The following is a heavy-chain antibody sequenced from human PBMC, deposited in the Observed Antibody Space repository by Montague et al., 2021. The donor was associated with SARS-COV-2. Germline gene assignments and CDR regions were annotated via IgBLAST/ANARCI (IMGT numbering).Heavy chain of an antibody. CDR1: GFTFGSYS. CDR2: ISYDGHNK. CDR3: ARDYRATGAEY. Sequence: SRRLSLSASGFTFGSYSFHWVRQAPGKGLEWVAVISYDGHNKYYADSLKGRFTISRDNSKDTLSLQMNSLTPEDTAIYYCARDYRATGAEYWGQGTRVTV. V-gene: IGHV3-30*04. D-gene: IGHD1-26*01. J-gene: IGHJ4*02.